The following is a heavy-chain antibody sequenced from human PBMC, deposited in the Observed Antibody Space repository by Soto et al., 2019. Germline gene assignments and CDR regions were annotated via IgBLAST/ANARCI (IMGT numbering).Heavy chain of an antibody. CDR2: IKDGGLT. D-gene: IGHD5-12*01. V-gene: IGHV4-34*01. CDR3: ERAQEGVVATH. CDR1: GGSLSGYY. Sequence: QVQLQQWGAGLLKPSETLSLTCVVYGGSLSGYYWSWIRQPPGKGLEWIGEIKDGGLTNYSPSLTTAAIIYVAWPTNQFSLKLHSVTAADTAVCSCERAQEGVVATHWDQGSLVTVSS. J-gene: IGHJ4*02.